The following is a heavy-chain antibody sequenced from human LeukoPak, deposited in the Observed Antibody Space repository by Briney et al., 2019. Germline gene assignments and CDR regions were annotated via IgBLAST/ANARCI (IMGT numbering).Heavy chain of an antibody. CDR3: ARGHDYDSSVAY. CDR1: GFTVSSNY. Sequence: GGSLRLSCAASGFTVSSNYMSWVRQAPGKGLEWVSVIYSGGSTYYADSVKGRFTISRDNSKDTVDLQMNSLRAEDTAVYYCARGHDYDSSVAYWGQGTLVTVSS. D-gene: IGHD3-22*01. V-gene: IGHV3-66*01. CDR2: IYSGGST. J-gene: IGHJ4*02.